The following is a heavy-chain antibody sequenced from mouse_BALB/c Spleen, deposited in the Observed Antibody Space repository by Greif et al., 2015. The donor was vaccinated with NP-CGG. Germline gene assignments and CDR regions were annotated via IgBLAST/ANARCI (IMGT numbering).Heavy chain of an antibody. CDR1: GYSITSGYS. Sequence: VQLKESGPDLVKPSQSLSLTCTVTGYSITSGYSWHWIRQFPGNKLEWMGYIQYSGNTNYNPSLKSRISITRDTSKNQFFLQLNSVTTEDTAAYYCARRGDMSDGRFASWGQGTLVTVSA. CDR3: ARRGDMSDGRFAS. V-gene: IGHV3-1*02. CDR2: IQYSGNT. J-gene: IGHJ3*01.